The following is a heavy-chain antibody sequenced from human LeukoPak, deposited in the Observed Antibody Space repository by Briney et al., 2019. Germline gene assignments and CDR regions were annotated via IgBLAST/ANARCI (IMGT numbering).Heavy chain of an antibody. Sequence: GGSLRLSCAASGLAFSYYWMSWVRQAPRKGLEWVANIKQDGSEKHYVDSVKGRFTVSRDNAKNSLYLQTNSLRAEDTAVYYCAVYYSSGPIAYWGQGTLVTVSS. V-gene: IGHV3-7*01. J-gene: IGHJ4*02. CDR3: AVYYSSGPIAY. CDR2: IKQDGSEK. CDR1: GLAFSYYW. D-gene: IGHD3-22*01.